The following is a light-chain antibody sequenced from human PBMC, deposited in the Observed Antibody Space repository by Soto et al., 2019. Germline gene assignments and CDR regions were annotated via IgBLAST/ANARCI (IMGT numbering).Light chain of an antibody. CDR3: QQYGSSPRT. Sequence: EIVLTQSPGTLSLSPGERATLSCRASQSVSSSYLAWYQQKPGQAPRLLIYGASSRATGIPDRFSGSGSGTDFTLTISRLEPDDYAEGYCQQYGSSPRTFGQGTRVDI. CDR2: GAS. J-gene: IGKJ1*01. CDR1: QSVSSSY. V-gene: IGKV3-20*01.